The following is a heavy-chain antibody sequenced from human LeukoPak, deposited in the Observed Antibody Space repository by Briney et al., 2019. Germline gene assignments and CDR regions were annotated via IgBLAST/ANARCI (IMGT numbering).Heavy chain of an antibody. CDR1: GYTFTSYA. CDR3: AAQGYCSSTSCYTVMDY. CDR2: IIPIFGTA. Sequence: GASVKVSCKASGYTFTSYAISWVRQAPGQGLEWMGGIIPIFGTANYAQKFQGRVTITADESTSTAYMELSSLRSEDTAVYYYAAQGYCSSTSCYTVMDYWGQGTLVTVSS. D-gene: IGHD2-2*02. J-gene: IGHJ4*02. V-gene: IGHV1-69*13.